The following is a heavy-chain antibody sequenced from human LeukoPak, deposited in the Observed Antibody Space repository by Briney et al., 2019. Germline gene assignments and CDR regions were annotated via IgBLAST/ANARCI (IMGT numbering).Heavy chain of an antibody. J-gene: IGHJ6*02. CDR1: GGTFSSYA. CDR2: IIPILGIA. Sequence: GASVKVSCKASGGTFSSYAISWVRQAPGQGLEWMGRIIPILGIANYAQKFQGRVTITADKSTSTAYMELSSLRSEDTAVYYCARDLEDYYYGMDVWGQGTLVTVSS. V-gene: IGHV1-69*04. CDR3: ARDLEDYYYGMDV. D-gene: IGHD3-3*01.